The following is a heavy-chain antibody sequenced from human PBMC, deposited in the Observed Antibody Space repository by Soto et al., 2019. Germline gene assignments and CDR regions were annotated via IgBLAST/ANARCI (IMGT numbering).Heavy chain of an antibody. CDR1: GGSISSGGYY. V-gene: IGHV4-31*03. D-gene: IGHD6-13*01. Sequence: SETLSLTCTVSGGSISSGGYYWSWIRQHPGKGLEWIGYIYYSGSTYYNPSLKSRVTISVDTSKNQFSLKLSSVTAADTAVYYCARENSSSWSPGDWFDPWGQGTLVTVSS. CDR2: IYYSGST. J-gene: IGHJ5*02. CDR3: ARENSSSWSPGDWFDP.